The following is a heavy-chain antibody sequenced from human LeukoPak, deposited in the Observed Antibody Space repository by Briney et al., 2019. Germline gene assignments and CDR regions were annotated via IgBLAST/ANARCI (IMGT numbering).Heavy chain of an antibody. D-gene: IGHD5-24*01. J-gene: IGHJ3*02. Sequence: GSLRLSFAASGFPFSSYWMQWVRPAPGKGLEGVSVIYSGGSTCYADSVKGRFTISRDNSKNTLYLQMNSLRAEDTAVYYCARVGRWLQFEAFDIWGQGTMVTVSS. V-gene: IGHV3-53*01. CDR2: IYSGGST. CDR1: GFPFSSYW. CDR3: ARVGRWLQFEAFDI.